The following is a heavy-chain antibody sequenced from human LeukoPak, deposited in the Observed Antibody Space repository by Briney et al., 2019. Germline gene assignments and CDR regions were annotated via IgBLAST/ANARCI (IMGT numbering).Heavy chain of an antibody. CDR2: IKHNGST. D-gene: IGHD3-22*01. Sequence: SETLSLSCAVSGGSFSSYYWRWIRQPPGKGLEWIGEIKHNGSTNYNPSLKSRVTISVDTSKNQSSLRLSSVTAADTAVYYSARGYMMIIVVITTRRFDPWGQGTLVTVSS. CDR3: ARGYMMIIVVITTRRFDP. J-gene: IGHJ5*02. CDR1: GGSFSSYY. V-gene: IGHV4-34*01.